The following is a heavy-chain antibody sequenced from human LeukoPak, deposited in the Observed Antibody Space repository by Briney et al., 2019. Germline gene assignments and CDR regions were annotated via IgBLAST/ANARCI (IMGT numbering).Heavy chain of an antibody. CDR3: ARPAHYGDQELFDY. Sequence: SETLSLTCTVSGGSISSSIYYWGWIRQPPGKGLEWIGSIYYSGSTYYNPSLKSRVTISVDTSKNQFSLKLSSVTAADTAVYYCARPAHYGDQELFDYWGQGTLVTVSS. J-gene: IGHJ4*02. CDR1: GGSISSSIYY. CDR2: IYYSGST. D-gene: IGHD4-17*01. V-gene: IGHV4-39*07.